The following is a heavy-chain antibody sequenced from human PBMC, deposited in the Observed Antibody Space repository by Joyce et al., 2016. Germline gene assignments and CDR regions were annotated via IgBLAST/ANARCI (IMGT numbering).Heavy chain of an antibody. J-gene: IGHJ3*01. D-gene: IGHD3-10*01. CDR2: VMPVYNAT. V-gene: IGHV1-69*01. CDR1: GGAFSNYG. CDR3: ARAPYPGSTASGSFSV. Sequence: QVQLVQSGAEVKKPGSSVKVSCKTSGGAFSNYGLSWVRQAPGQGLEGVGGVMPVYNATSYAQNFQGRVTISADESTSTAYMALSSLRSEDTAVYYCARAPYPGSTASGSFSVWGEGTLATVSS.